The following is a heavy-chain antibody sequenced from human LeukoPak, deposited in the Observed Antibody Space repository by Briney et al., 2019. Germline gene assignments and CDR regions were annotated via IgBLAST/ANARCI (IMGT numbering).Heavy chain of an antibody. CDR1: GFTVSSNY. J-gene: IGHJ4*02. V-gene: IGHV3-53*01. CDR2: IYSDGNT. CDR3: AIHTWGY. Sequence: GGSLRLSCVVSGFTVSSNYMTWVRQAPGKGLEWVSVIYSDGNTYYAGSVKGRFTISRDISKNTLYLQMNSLRAEDTAVYYCAIHTWGYWGQGTLVTVSS. D-gene: IGHD1-26*01.